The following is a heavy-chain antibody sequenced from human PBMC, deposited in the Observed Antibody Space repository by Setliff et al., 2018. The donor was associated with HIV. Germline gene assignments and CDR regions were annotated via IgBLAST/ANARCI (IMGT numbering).Heavy chain of an antibody. CDR3: ARDPYISGFGY. D-gene: IGHD6-19*01. Sequence: PSETLSLTCTVSGGSISGYYWSWIRQPAGKGLDWIGRIYTSGSTNYNPSLKSRVTLSIDTSKNQFSLKLSSVTAADTAVYYCARDPYISGFGYWGQGTLVTVSS. V-gene: IGHV4-4*07. CDR1: GGSISGYY. CDR2: IYTSGST. J-gene: IGHJ4*02.